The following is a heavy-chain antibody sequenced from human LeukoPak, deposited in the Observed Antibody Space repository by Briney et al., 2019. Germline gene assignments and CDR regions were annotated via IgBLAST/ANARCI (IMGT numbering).Heavy chain of an antibody. D-gene: IGHD3-22*01. V-gene: IGHV1-2*02. J-gene: IGHJ4*02. CDR1: GYTFTGYY. Sequence: ASVKVSCKASGYTFTGYYMHWVRQAPGQGLEWMGWINPNSGGTNYAQKFQGRVTMTRDTSISTAYMELSRLRSDDTAVYYCARGVYYYDSSGYYFDYWGQGTLVTVSS. CDR3: ARGVYYYDSSGYYFDY. CDR2: INPNSGGT.